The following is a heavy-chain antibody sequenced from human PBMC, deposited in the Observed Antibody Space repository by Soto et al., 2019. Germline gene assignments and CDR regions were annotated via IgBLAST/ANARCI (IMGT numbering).Heavy chain of an antibody. D-gene: IGHD3-10*01. Sequence: SETLSLTCTVSGGSMSRGDYYWSWIRQPPGKGLEWIGFIYHTGSTYYSPSLKSRVAISVDTSKNQFSLKLSSVTAADTAVYYCARQRITMVRGVILKVEQGDVWGQGTTVTVSS. V-gene: IGHV4-30-4*01. CDR1: GGSMSRGDYY. CDR2: IYHTGST. CDR3: ARQRITMVRGVILKVEQGDV. J-gene: IGHJ6*02.